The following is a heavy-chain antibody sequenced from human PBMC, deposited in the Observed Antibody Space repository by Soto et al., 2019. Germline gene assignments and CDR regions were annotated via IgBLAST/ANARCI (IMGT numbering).Heavy chain of an antibody. CDR2: IYYSGST. J-gene: IGHJ4*02. D-gene: IGHD3-22*01. V-gene: IGHV4-61*01. CDR3: ARDFFDYDSSGYYGFHY. CDR1: GGSVSSGSYY. Sequence: QVQLQESGPGLVKPSETLSLTCTVSGGSVSSGSYYWSWIRQPPGKGLEWIGYIYYSGSTNYNPSRKSRVTISVDTSKNQFSLKLSSVTAADTAVYYCARDFFDYDSSGYYGFHYWGQGNLVTVSS.